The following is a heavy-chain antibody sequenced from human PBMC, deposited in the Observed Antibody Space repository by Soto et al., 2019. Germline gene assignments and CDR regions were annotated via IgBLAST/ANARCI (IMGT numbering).Heavy chain of an antibody. V-gene: IGHV4-30-2*01. CDR3: APARKFFKI. Sequence: QLQLQESGSGLVKPSQTLSLTCAVSGGYISGGYYSWSWIRRPPGKGLEWIGFVYNSGSTYYNSSLKSRVTISVDRSKNHFFMNLNSVTAAETAVYYCAPARKFFKILCQGTKVTVSS. CDR1: GGYISGGYYS. CDR2: VYNSGST. J-gene: IGHJ3*02.